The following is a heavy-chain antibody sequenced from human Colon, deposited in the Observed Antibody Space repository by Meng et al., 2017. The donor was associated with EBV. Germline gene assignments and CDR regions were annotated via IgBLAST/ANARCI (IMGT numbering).Heavy chain of an antibody. Sequence: QGQLQDWGHGLVKPSETLSLTCTVSGDSVATGRYYWSWIRQPPGKGLEWIAYIYYIGGTNYNPSLKSRLTISLDTSKNQFSLSLRSVTAADTAVYYCARVSGRSFDPWGQGTLVTASS. J-gene: IGHJ5*02. V-gene: IGHV4-61*01. CDR3: ARVSGRSFDP. CDR1: GDSVATGRYY. D-gene: IGHD3-10*01. CDR2: IYYIGGT.